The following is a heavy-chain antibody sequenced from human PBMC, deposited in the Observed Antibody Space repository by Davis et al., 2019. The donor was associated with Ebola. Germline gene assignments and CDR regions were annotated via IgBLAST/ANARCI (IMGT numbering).Heavy chain of an antibody. V-gene: IGHV3-30-3*01. CDR3: ARGYNWFDP. CDR2: ISYDGSNK. Sequence: GESLKISCAASGFTFSSYAMHWVRQAPGKGLEWVAVISYDGSNKYYADSVKGRFTISRDNAKNSLYLQMNSLRDEDTAVYYCARGYNWFDPWGQGTLVTVSS. J-gene: IGHJ5*02. CDR1: GFTFSSYA.